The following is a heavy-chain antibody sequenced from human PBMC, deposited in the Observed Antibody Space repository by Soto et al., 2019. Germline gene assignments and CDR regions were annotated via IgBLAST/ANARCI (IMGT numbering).Heavy chain of an antibody. J-gene: IGHJ4*02. V-gene: IGHV1-3*01. CDR3: ARGTAGDGYNLIDY. CDR2: INAGNGKT. D-gene: IGHD5-12*01. CDR1: GYTFTNYA. Sequence: ASVKVSCKASGYTFTNYAIRWVRQAPGQRLEWMGWINAGNGKTKYSQNFQGRVTITRDTSASIVYMELSSLRSEDTAVYYCARGTAGDGYNLIDYWGQGTLVTVSS.